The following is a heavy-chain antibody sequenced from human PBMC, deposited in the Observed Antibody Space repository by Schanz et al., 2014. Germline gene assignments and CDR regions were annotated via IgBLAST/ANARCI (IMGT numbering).Heavy chain of an antibody. V-gene: IGHV1-18*01. Sequence: QVQLVQSGAEVKKPGASVKVSCKASGYTFTSYGISWVRQAPGQGLEWMGWISAYNGNTNYAQRLQGRVTMTTDTSTSTAYMELRSLRSDDTAVYYCASHSLGYCSSTSCYGGRYYFDYWGQGTLVTASS. D-gene: IGHD2-2*01. J-gene: IGHJ4*02. CDR3: ASHSLGYCSSTSCYGGRYYFDY. CDR1: GYTFTSYG. CDR2: ISAYNGNT.